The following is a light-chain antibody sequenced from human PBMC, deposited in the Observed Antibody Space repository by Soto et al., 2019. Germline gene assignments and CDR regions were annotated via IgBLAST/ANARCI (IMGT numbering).Light chain of an antibody. CDR3: LQDFNYPWS. V-gene: IGKV1-33*01. CDR2: DAS. Sequence: DIQMTQSPSSLSASVGDRVTITCQASQDISNYLNWYQQKPGKAPKLLIYDASNLETGVPSRFSGSGSGAVFTLTISSLQPEDFATYYCLQDFNYPWSFGQGTKVDIK. J-gene: IGKJ1*01. CDR1: QDISNY.